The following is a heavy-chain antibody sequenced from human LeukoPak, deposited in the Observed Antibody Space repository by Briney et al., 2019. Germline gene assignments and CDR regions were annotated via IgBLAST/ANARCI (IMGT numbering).Heavy chain of an antibody. CDR1: GFTFGDFA. V-gene: IGHV3-49*04. Sequence: PGGSLRLSCTASGFTFGDFAMGWVRQAPGKGLEWVGFIRSKAYGGTTEYAASVKGRFTISRDDSKSIAYLQMNSLKTEDTAVYYCTRDITARVFKYNYYYCMDVWGKGTTVTVSS. CDR2: IRSKAYGGTT. J-gene: IGHJ6*03. D-gene: IGHD6-6*01. CDR3: TRDITARVFKYNYYYCMDV.